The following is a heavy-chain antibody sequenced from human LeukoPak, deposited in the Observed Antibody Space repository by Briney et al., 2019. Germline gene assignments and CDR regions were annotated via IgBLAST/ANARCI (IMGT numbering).Heavy chain of an antibody. Sequence: PTGGSLRLSCAASGFTVGTKYMNWVRQAPGKGLEWVSILYSGEDTYYADSVKGRFIVSRDSSKNTLYLQMNALRAEDTAVYYCARVGDHYHWYLDLWGRGTLVTVSS. CDR2: LYSGEDT. CDR3: ARVGDHYHWYLDL. D-gene: IGHD3-10*01. CDR1: GFTVGTKY. J-gene: IGHJ2*01. V-gene: IGHV3-53*01.